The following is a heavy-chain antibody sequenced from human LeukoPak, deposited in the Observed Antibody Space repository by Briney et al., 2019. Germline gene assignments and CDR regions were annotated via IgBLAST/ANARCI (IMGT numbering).Heavy chain of an antibody. V-gene: IGHV4-39*07. CDR3: ARGRVAGGYYFDY. CDR2: IYYSGST. D-gene: IGHD6-19*01. Sequence: QSSETLSLTCSVSGGSISSSIYYWGWIRQPPGKGLEWIGSIYYSGSTYYNPSLKSRVTISVDTSKNQFSLKLRSVTAADTAVYYCARGRVAGGYYFDYWGQETLVTVSS. J-gene: IGHJ4*02. CDR1: GGSISSSIYY.